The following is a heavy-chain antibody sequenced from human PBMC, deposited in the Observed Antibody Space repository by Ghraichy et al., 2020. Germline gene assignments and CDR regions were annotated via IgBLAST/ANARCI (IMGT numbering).Heavy chain of an antibody. CDR3: AKGGRGSSGYYAFDI. J-gene: IGHJ3*02. CDR2: ISGGGGST. D-gene: IGHD3-22*01. Sequence: GGSLRLSCVVSGLTFSSHVMSWVRQAPGKGLEWVSSISGGGGSTVYADSVKGRFTISRDNSKNTLYLQMNSLRADDTAEYYCAKGGRGSSGYYAFDIWGQGTMVTVSS. V-gene: IGHV3-23*01. CDR1: GLTFSSHV.